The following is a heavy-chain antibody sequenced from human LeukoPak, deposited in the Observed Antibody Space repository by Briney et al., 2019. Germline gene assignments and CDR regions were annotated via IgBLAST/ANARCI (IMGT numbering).Heavy chain of an antibody. V-gene: IGHV3-9*01. Sequence: GGSLRLSCAASGFTFDDFAMHWVRQVPGKGLEWVSSINWRSDVIGYADSVKGRFTISRDNTKNCLYLQMNSLRVDDTAFYYCAKSFYISPPAGMDVWSQGTTVTVSS. CDR1: GFTFDDFA. D-gene: IGHD2-2*02. CDR3: AKSFYISPPAGMDV. J-gene: IGHJ6*02. CDR2: INWRSDVI.